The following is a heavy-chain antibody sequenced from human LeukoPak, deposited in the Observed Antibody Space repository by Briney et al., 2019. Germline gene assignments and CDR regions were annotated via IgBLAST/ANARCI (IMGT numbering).Heavy chain of an antibody. D-gene: IGHD1-26*01. Sequence: GESLKISCKGSGYSFTNYWIAWVRQMPGKGLEWMGIVYPGDSHTRYSPSFQGQVTISADKSISTAYLQWSSLKASDTAVYYCARRGNYPRLDYWGQGSLVTVSS. CDR1: GYSFTNYW. V-gene: IGHV5-51*01. CDR3: ARRGNYPRLDY. CDR2: VYPGDSHT. J-gene: IGHJ4*02.